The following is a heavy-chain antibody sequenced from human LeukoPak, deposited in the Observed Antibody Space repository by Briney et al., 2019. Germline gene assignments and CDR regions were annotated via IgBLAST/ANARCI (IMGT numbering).Heavy chain of an antibody. CDR2: IYYSGRT. CDR3: AREGRYHYDSSGYPRYSYYYGMDV. V-gene: IGHV4-59*01. J-gene: IGHJ6*02. D-gene: IGHD3-22*01. CDR1: GGSISSYY. Sequence: SETLSLTCTVSGGSISSYYWSWIRQPPGKGLEWIGYIYYSGRTNYNPSLKSRVTISVDTSKNQFSLKLSSVTAADTAVYYCAREGRYHYDSSGYPRYSYYYGMDVWGQGTTVTVSS.